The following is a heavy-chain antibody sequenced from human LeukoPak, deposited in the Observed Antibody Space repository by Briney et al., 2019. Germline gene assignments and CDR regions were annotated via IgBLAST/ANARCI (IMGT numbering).Heavy chain of an antibody. J-gene: IGHJ1*01. Sequence: SETLSLTCTVSGGSISSYYWSWIRQPPGKGLEWIGYIYYSGSTNYNPSLKSRVTISVDTSKNQFSLKLSSVTAADTAVYYCARMASSTVAPEYFQHWGQGTLVTVSS. CDR1: GGSISSYY. CDR3: ARMASSTVAPEYFQH. V-gene: IGHV4-59*01. CDR2: IYYSGST. D-gene: IGHD4-23*01.